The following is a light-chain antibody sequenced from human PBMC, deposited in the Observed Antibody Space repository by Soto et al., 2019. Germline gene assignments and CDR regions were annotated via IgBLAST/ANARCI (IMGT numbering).Light chain of an antibody. CDR3: QQYNSYSPT. Sequence: QSPSTLSASVGDRVTITCRASQTISTWLAWYQQKPGRAPKLLIYKASRLESGVPSRFSGSGSETEFTLTISGLQPGDSATYYCQQYNSYSPTFGQGTKVDIK. J-gene: IGKJ1*01. V-gene: IGKV1-5*03. CDR1: QTISTW. CDR2: KAS.